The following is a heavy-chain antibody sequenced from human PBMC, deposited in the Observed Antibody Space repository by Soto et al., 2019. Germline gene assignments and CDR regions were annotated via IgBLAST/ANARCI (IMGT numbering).Heavy chain of an antibody. CDR3: ARVLPQLYDFYNGINWFDP. D-gene: IGHD3-3*01. CDR1: GFTFSSYG. Sequence: QVQLVESGGGVVQPGRSLRLSCVASGFTFSSYGMHWVRQAPGKGLEWVAVQWYDGSNENYADSVKGRFTISRDNSKNTLYLQMNSLRAEDTAVYYCARVLPQLYDFYNGINWFDPWGQGTLVTVSS. CDR2: QWYDGSNE. V-gene: IGHV3-33*01. J-gene: IGHJ5*02.